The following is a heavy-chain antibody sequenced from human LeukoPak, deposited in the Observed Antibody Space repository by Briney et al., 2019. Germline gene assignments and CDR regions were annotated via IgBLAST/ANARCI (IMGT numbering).Heavy chain of an antibody. CDR1: GGSISSYY. V-gene: IGHV4-59*12. CDR3: ARDLSTHPHFDY. J-gene: IGHJ4*02. Sequence: SETLSLTCTVSGGSISSYYWSWIRQPPGKGLEWIGYIYYSGSTNYDPSLKSRVTISVDTSKNQFSLKLSSVTAADTAVYYCARDLSTHPHFDYWGQGTLVTVSS. CDR2: IYYSGST.